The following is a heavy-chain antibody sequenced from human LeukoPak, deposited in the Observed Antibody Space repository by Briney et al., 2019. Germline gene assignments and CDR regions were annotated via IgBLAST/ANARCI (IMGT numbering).Heavy chain of an antibody. V-gene: IGHV3-23*01. CDR2: ISGSGDGT. J-gene: IGHJ3*02. D-gene: IGHD1-26*01. Sequence: GRSLRLSCAASGFTFSSYAMNWVRQAPGKGLEWVSGISGSGDGTYYADSVKGRFTISRDNSKNTLYLQMNSLRAEDTAVYYCAKDSPVGDTTFVAFDIWGRGTMVTVSS. CDR3: AKDSPVGDTTFVAFDI. CDR1: GFTFSSYA.